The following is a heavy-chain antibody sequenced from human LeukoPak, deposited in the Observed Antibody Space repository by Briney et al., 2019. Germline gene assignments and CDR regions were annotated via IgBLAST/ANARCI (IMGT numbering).Heavy chain of an antibody. CDR3: ARRDDYLHYYFAF. CDR1: GGSISSSTYY. V-gene: IGHV4-39*01. CDR2: IYYSGST. J-gene: IGHJ4*02. Sequence: SETLSLTCTVSGGSISSSTYYWGWIRQPPGKGLQWIGSIYYSGSTYYNPSLRSRVTISVDTSKNQFSLRLSSVTATDTAVYYCARRDDYLHYYFAFWGQGSLVTVSS. D-gene: IGHD2/OR15-2a*01.